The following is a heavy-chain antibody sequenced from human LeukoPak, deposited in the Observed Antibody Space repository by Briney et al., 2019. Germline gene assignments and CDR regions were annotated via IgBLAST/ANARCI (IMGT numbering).Heavy chain of an antibody. J-gene: IGHJ3*02. CDR3: ARPASRGNFNQGAFDI. D-gene: IGHD1-7*01. V-gene: IGHV4-39*01. CDR1: GGSIRSNNYY. Sequence: SETLSLTCTVSGGSIRSNNYYWGWIRQPPGKGLEWIGSIYYTGSTYYNPSLKSRVTISVDTSKNQFSLKLSAVTAADTAVYYCARPASRGNFNQGAFDIWGQGTMVTVSS. CDR2: IYYTGST.